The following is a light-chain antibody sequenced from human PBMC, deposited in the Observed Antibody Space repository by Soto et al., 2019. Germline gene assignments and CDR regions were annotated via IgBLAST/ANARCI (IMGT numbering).Light chain of an antibody. CDR3: PQSSNGGT. V-gene: IGKV3-11*01. CDR2: DAS. CDR1: QSVSSY. Sequence: EIVLTQALATMSMAPESRVPLSSRPSQSVSSYLAWYQQKPGQAPRLLIYDASNRATGIPARFSGSGSGTDFTLTISSLEPEDFEVYYCPQSSNGGTFGQGTKVDIK. J-gene: IGKJ1*01.